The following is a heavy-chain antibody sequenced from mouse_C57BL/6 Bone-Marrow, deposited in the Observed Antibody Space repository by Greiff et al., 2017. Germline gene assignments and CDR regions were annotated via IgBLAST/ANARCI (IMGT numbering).Heavy chain of an antibody. CDR1: GYTFTDYE. V-gene: IGHV1-15*01. CDR2: IDPETGGT. CDR3: TRGFYYDYVRVFYY. Sequence: QVQLQQSGAELVRPGASVTLSCKASGYTFTDYEMHWVKQTPVHGLEWIGAIDPETGGTAYNQKFKGKDILTADKSSSTAYMELRSLTSEDSAVYYCTRGFYYDYVRVFYYCDRGTTLAVSS. D-gene: IGHD2-4*01. J-gene: IGHJ2*01.